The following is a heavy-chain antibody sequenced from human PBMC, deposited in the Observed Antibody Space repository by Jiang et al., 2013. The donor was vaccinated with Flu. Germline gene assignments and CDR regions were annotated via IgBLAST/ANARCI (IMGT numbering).Heavy chain of an antibody. CDR1: GFTFSSYA. CDR3: AKLPPNIVVVVAATPTPGY. D-gene: IGHD2-15*01. J-gene: IGHJ4*02. CDR2: ISGSGGST. V-gene: IGHV3-23*01. Sequence: VQLLESGGGLVQPGGSLRLSCAASGFTFSSYAMSWVRQAPGKGLEWVSAISGSGGSTYYADSVKGRFTISRDNSKNTLYLQMNSLRAEDTAVYYCAKLPPNIVVVVAATPTPGYWGQGTLVTV.